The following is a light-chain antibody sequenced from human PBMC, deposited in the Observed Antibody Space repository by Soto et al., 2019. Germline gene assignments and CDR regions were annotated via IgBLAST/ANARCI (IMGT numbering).Light chain of an antibody. J-gene: IGKJ1*01. Sequence: EIVMTQSPATLSVSPGERATLSCRASQRISSNLAWYQHKPGQAPRLLIFGASTRATGIPARFSGSGSETEFTLTISSLQSEDFAVYYCQHSGDFRWTFGQGTKVEVK. CDR2: GAS. V-gene: IGKV3-15*01. CDR1: QRISSN. CDR3: QHSGDFRWT.